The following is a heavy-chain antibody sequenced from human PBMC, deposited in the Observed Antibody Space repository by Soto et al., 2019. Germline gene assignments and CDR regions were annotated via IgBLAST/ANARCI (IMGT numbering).Heavy chain of an antibody. V-gene: IGHV1-18*01. CDR2: ISPYSGYT. D-gene: IGHD2-2*01. J-gene: IGHJ4*02. CDR3: AREASVLIPAAQPSRFDS. Sequence: AAVKVSCKGFGDSFMKYGINWVRQAPGQGLEWVGWISPYSGYTHSAQKFHGRPTLTTDTAASTAYMELRILRSADTALYYCAREASVLIPAAQPSRFDSWGQGTLVTVSS. CDR1: GDSFMKYG.